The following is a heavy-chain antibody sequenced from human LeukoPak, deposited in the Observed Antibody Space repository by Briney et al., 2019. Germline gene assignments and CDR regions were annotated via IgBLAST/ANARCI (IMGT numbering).Heavy chain of an antibody. CDR2: IYYSGST. D-gene: IGHD6-19*01. CDR3: ARRGYSSGSFDY. CDR1: GGSISSSSYY. V-gene: IGHV4-39*01. Sequence: PSQTLSLTCTVSGGSISSSSYYWGWIRQPPGKGLEWIGSIYYSGSTYYNPSLKSRVTISVDTSKNQFSLKLSAVTAADTAVYYCARRGYSSGSFDYWGQGTLVTVSS. J-gene: IGHJ4*02.